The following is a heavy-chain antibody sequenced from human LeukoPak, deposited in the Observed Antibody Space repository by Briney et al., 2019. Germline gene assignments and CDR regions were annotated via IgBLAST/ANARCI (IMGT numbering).Heavy chain of an antibody. Sequence: SETLSLTCAVYGGSFSGYYWSWIRQPPGKGLEWIGEINHSGSTNYNPSLKSRVTISVDTSKNQFSLKLSSVTAADTAVYYCARRSRFYSSSWYVDYWGQGTLVTVSS. D-gene: IGHD6-13*01. CDR1: GGSFSGYY. J-gene: IGHJ4*02. CDR3: ARRSRFYSSSWYVDY. V-gene: IGHV4-34*01. CDR2: INHSGST.